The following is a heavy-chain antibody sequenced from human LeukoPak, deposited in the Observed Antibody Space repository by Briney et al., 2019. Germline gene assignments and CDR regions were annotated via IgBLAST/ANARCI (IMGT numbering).Heavy chain of an antibody. D-gene: IGHD3-16*01. CDR2: INPNRGDT. V-gene: IGHV1-2*02. Sequence: ASVKVSCKASGYTFTGYNIHWVRQAPGQGLEWMGCINPNRGDTEYAQKFQGRVTMTRDTSITTAYMELSRLTSDDTAVYYCARGGSADYFQNWGQGTLATVSS. CDR3: ARGGSADYFQN. J-gene: IGHJ1*01. CDR1: GYTFTGYN.